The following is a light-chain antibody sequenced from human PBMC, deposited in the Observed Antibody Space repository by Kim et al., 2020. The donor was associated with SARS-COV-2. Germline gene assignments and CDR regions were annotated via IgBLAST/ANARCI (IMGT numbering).Light chain of an antibody. Sequence: PGQSVTISCTGTSSDVGGYNYVSWYQQHPGKAPKLMIYDVSKRPSGVPDRFSGSKSGNTASLTISGLQAEDEADYYCCSYVGSYSVFGGGTQLTVL. V-gene: IGLV2-11*01. J-gene: IGLJ2*01. CDR2: DVS. CDR1: SSDVGGYNY. CDR3: CSYVGSYSV.